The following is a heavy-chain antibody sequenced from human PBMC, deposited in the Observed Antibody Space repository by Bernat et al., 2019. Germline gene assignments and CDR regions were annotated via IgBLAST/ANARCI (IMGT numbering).Heavy chain of an antibody. D-gene: IGHD1-26*01. CDR1: GFTFSSYS. J-gene: IGHJ4*02. V-gene: IGHV3-21*01. CDR2: MSSSSSYI. CDR3: ARGTSGSYSPDFDY. Sequence: EVQLVESGGGLVKPGGSLRLSCAASGFTFSSYSMNWVRQAPGKGLEWVSSMSSSSSYISYANSVNGRFTISRDNAKNSLYLQMNSLGAEDTTVYYCARGTSGSYSPDFDYWGQGTLVTVSS.